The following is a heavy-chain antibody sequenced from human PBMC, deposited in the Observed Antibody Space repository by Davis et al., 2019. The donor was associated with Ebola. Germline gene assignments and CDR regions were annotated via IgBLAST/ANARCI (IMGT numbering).Heavy chain of an antibody. D-gene: IGHD6-13*01. Sequence: GESLKISCAASGFTFSSHAMHWVRHSPGKGLEWVAFIQYDGSTKYYADSVKGRFTISRDNSKNTLPLQMNSLRVEDTAVYYCAKSDSSSHYYYYMDVWGKGTTVTVSS. CDR3: AKSDSSSHYYYYMDV. J-gene: IGHJ6*03. CDR1: GFTFSSHA. CDR2: IQYDGSTK. V-gene: IGHV3-30*02.